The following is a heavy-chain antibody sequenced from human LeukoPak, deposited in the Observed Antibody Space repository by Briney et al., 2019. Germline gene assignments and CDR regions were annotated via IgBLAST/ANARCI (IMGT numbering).Heavy chain of an antibody. D-gene: IGHD6-19*01. CDR2: IKQDGSEK. CDR3: AKIAVAGWGPFDY. Sequence: GGSLRLSCAASGFTFSSYWMSWVRQAPGKGLEWVANIKQDGSEKYYVDSVKGRFTISRDNAKNSLYLQMNSLRAEDTAVYYCAKIAVAGWGPFDYWGQGTLVTVSS. CDR1: GFTFSSYW. J-gene: IGHJ4*02. V-gene: IGHV3-7*01.